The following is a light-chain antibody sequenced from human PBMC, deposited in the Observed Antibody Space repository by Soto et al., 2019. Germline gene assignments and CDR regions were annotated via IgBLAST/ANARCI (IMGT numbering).Light chain of an antibody. CDR1: QSVSSNF. V-gene: IGKV3-20*01. CDR3: QQYGSSPRT. J-gene: IGKJ1*01. Sequence: ETVLTQSPGTLSVSPGERVILSFRASQSVSSNFIAWYQQKPGQAPRLLIYGASSRATGIPDRFSGSGSGTDFALTISRLEPEDCAVYYCQQYGSSPRTFGQGTKVDIK. CDR2: GAS.